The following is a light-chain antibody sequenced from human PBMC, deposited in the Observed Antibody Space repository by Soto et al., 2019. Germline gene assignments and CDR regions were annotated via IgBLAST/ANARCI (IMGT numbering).Light chain of an antibody. CDR1: QGISSY. V-gene: IGKV1-6*01. CDR3: LQDYTYPWT. Sequence: AIQLTQSPSSLSASVGDRVTITCRASQGISSYLAWYQQKPGKAPKLLIYGASNLQSGVPSRFSGSASGTDFTLTISSLQPEDFATYYCLQDYTYPWTFGQGTKV. J-gene: IGKJ1*01. CDR2: GAS.